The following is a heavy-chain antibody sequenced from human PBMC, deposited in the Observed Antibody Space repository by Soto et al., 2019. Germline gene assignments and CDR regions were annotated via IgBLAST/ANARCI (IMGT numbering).Heavy chain of an antibody. CDR2: IANGDNHI. CDR3: ARENRHCISGACTRGSVEI. V-gene: IGHV3-21*01. D-gene: IGHD2-21*02. Sequence: EVQLVESGGGLVKPGGSPRLSCAASGFIFSDYSMLWVRQAPGKGLEWLSFIANGDNHILYSDSVKGRFTISSDNAKNSVYLQLHSLRAEYTAVYYCARENRHCISGACTRGSVEIWGQGTMVTVSS. CDR1: GFIFSDYS. J-gene: IGHJ3*02.